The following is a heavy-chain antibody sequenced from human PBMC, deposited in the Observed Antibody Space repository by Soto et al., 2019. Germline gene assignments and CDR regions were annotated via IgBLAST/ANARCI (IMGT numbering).Heavy chain of an antibody. J-gene: IGHJ6*03. CDR2: IIPILGIA. V-gene: IGHV1-69*02. CDR3: ARGRGIVDTINYYYVDV. CDR1: GGTFSSYT. Sequence: GASVKVSCKASGGTFSSYTISWVRQAPGQGLEWMGRIIPILGIANYAQKFQGRVTIAADKSTSTAYMELSSLRSEDTAVYYCARGRGIVDTINYYYVDVWAKGPRSPSP. D-gene: IGHD5-12*01.